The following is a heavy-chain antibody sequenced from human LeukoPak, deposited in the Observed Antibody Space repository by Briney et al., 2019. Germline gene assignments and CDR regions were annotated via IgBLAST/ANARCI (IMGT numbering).Heavy chain of an antibody. CDR2: IKQDGSEK. D-gene: IGHD5-12*01. CDR1: GFTFSSYW. Sequence: PGGSLRLSCAASGFTFSSYWMSWVRQAPGKGLEWVANIKQDGSEKYYVDSVKGRFTISRDNAKNSLYLQMNSLRAEDTAVYYCARGGATRQGIWGYSGYDYPLRYFDYWGQGTLVTGSS. J-gene: IGHJ4*02. CDR3: ARGGATRQGIWGYSGYDYPLRYFDY. V-gene: IGHV3-7*01.